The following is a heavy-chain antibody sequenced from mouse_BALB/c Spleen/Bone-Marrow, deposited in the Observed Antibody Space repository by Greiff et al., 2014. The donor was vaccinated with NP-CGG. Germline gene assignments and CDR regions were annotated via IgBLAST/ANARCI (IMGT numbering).Heavy chain of an antibody. Sequence: VKLMESGAELVRPGASVKLSCKTSGYTFTSYWINWVKQRPGQGLEWIGNIYPSDNYTNYNQKFKDKATLTVDISSTTAYMQLSSPTSEDSAVYCCTRTYEYFDYWGQGTTLTVSS. J-gene: IGHJ2*01. CDR3: TRTYEYFDY. D-gene: IGHD2-3*01. V-gene: IGHV1-69*02. CDR1: GYTFTSYW. CDR2: IYPSDNYT.